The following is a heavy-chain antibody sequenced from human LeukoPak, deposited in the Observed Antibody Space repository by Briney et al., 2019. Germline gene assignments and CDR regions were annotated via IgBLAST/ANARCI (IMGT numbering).Heavy chain of an antibody. D-gene: IGHD1-7*01. CDR3: ARDYSITGTTPTIDY. CDR1: GGSISSHY. Sequence: SETLSLTCTVSGGSISSHYWSWIRQPAGKGLEWIGRIYTSGSTNYNPSLKSRVTMSVDTSKNQFSLKLSSVTAADTAVYYCARDYSITGTTPTIDYWGQGTLVTVSS. V-gene: IGHV4-4*07. CDR2: IYTSGST. J-gene: IGHJ4*02.